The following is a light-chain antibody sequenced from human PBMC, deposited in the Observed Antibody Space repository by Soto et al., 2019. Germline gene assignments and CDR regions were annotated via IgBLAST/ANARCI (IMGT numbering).Light chain of an antibody. CDR1: QSVGSN. CDR2: GAS. CDR3: QQYNNWPPDRT. V-gene: IGKV3-15*01. Sequence: EIVMTQSPAPLSVSPGERATLSCRASQSVGSNLAWYQQKPGQAPRLLIYGASTRATGIPARFNGSGSGTEFTLTISSLQSEDFAIYFCQQYNNWPPDRTFGQGTKVEIK. J-gene: IGKJ1*01.